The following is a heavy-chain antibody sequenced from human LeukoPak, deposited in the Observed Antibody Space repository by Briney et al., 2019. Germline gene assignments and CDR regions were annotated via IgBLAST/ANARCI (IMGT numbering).Heavy chain of an antibody. CDR1: GYSFSDYW. Sequence: GESLKISCQGSGYSFSDYWIGWVRQMPGKGLEWMGIIYAGDSDTKYSPSFQGQVTISADKSINTAYLQWSSLKASDTAMYYCARVDSNSWSNVYYFDCWGQGTLLTVSS. CDR3: ARVDSNSWSNVYYFDC. CDR2: IYAGDSDT. J-gene: IGHJ4*02. D-gene: IGHD6-13*01. V-gene: IGHV5-51*01.